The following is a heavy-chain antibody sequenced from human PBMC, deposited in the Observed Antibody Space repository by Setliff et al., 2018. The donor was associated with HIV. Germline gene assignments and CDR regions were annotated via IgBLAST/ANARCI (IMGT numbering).Heavy chain of an antibody. CDR2: INHSGST. Sequence: TSETLSLTCAVYGGSFSDYYWSWIRQPPGKGLEWIGEINHSGSTNYNPSLKRRVTISVDTSKNQFSLNLTSVTAADTAVYFCASRVYYYDSNKVLREEGFDPWGQGTLVTVSS. V-gene: IGHV4-34*01. D-gene: IGHD3-22*01. J-gene: IGHJ5*02. CDR1: GGSFSDYY. CDR3: ASRVYYYDSNKVLREEGFDP.